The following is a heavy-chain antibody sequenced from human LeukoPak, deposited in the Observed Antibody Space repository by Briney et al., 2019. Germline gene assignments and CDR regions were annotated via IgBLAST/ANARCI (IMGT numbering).Heavy chain of an antibody. CDR2: IWYDGGNK. CDR1: GFTFSAYG. D-gene: IGHD2-2*01. J-gene: IGHJ4*02. V-gene: IGHV3-33*06. Sequence: PGGSLRLSCAASGFTFSAYGMHWVRQAPGEGLEWVAIIWYDGGNKYYADSVKGRFTISRDDSKNTLHLQMNNLRAEDAAVYYCAKVRVTCCVTTTCYGDFDFWGQGTLVTVAS. CDR3: AKVRVTCCVTTTCYGDFDF.